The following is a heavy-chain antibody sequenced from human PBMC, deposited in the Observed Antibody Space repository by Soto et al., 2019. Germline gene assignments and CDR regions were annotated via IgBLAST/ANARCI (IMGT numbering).Heavy chain of an antibody. D-gene: IGHD2-21*01. CDR1: GGSISSGDYY. CDR2: IFYRGNT. V-gene: IGHV4-39*01. CDR3: ARRVMGNIWYFDY. J-gene: IGHJ4*02. Sequence: SETLSLTCTVSGGSISSGDYYWSWIRQPPGKGLEWIGNIFYRGNTYHNPSLKSRVTISVDTSKNQFSLRLSSVTAADTAVYYCARRVMGNIWYFDYWGQGTLVTVSS.